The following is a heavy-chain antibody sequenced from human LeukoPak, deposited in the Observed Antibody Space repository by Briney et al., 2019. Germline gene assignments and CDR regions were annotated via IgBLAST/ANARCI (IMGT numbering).Heavy chain of an antibody. CDR3: ARLKRGPAYFDY. D-gene: IGHD3-16*01. J-gene: IGHJ4*02. CDR2: ISSGSSTI. CDR1: GFTFSSYS. V-gene: IGHV3-48*04. Sequence: GGSLRLSCAASGFTFSSYSMNWVRQAPGKGLEWVSYISSGSSTIYYADSVKGRFTTSRDNAKNSLYLQMNSLRAEDTAVYYCARLKRGPAYFDYWGQGTLVTVSS.